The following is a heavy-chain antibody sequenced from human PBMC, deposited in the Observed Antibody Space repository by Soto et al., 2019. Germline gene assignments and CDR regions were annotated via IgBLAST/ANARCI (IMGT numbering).Heavy chain of an antibody. CDR2: IYYTGST. Sequence: SETLSLTCTVSGGSISSYYWSWIRQPPGKGLEWIGYIYYTGSTNYNPSLKSRVTISIDTSKNQFSLKLSSVTAADTAVYYCARYFCTSTTCYCFDYWGQGTLVTFSS. CDR3: ARYFCTSTTCYCFDY. V-gene: IGHV4-59*01. J-gene: IGHJ4*02. CDR1: GGSISSYY. D-gene: IGHD2-2*01.